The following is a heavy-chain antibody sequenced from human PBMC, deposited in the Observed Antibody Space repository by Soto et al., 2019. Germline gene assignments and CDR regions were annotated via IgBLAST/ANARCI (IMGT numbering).Heavy chain of an antibody. CDR2: INHSGST. V-gene: IGHV4-34*01. CDR1: GGSISSYY. D-gene: IGHD3-10*01. Sequence: SETLSLTCTVSGGSISSYYWSWIRQPPGKGLEWIGEINHSGSTNYNPSLKSRVTISVDTSKNQFSLKLSSVTAADTAVYYCARGSPTMVRGVRYYYGMDVWGQGTTVTVSS. CDR3: ARGSPTMVRGVRYYYGMDV. J-gene: IGHJ6*02.